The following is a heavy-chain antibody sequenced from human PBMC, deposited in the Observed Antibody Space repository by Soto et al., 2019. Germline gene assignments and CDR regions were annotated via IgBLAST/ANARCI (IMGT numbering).Heavy chain of an antibody. J-gene: IGHJ5*02. Sequence: ASVKVSCKASGGTFSSYAISWVRQAPGQGLEWMGGISPINGTTNYAQKLQGRVTMTTDTSTSTAYMELRSLRSDDTAVYYCARVGITIFGVVIRHEKNWFDPWGQGTLVTVSS. D-gene: IGHD3-3*01. CDR2: ISPINGTT. CDR3: ARVGITIFGVVIRHEKNWFDP. V-gene: IGHV1-18*01. CDR1: GGTFSSYA.